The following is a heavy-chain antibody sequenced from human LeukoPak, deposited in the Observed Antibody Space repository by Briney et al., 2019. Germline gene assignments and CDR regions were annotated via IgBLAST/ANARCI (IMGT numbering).Heavy chain of an antibody. CDR1: GGSISSYY. CDR2: IYYSGST. J-gene: IGHJ3*02. V-gene: IGHV4-59*08. CDR3: ARPIRGIAAAAPGAFDI. Sequence: SETLSLTCTVSGGSISSYYWSWIRQPPGKGLEWIGYIYYSGSTNYNPSLKSRVTISVDTSKNQFSLKLSSVTAADTAVYYCARPIRGIAAAAPGAFDIWGQGTMVTVSS. D-gene: IGHD6-13*01.